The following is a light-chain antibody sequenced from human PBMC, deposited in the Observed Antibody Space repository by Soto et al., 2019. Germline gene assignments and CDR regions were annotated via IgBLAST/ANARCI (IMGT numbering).Light chain of an antibody. CDR3: QQYDNLPP. V-gene: IGKV1-33*01. CDR2: DAS. CDR1: QDISNY. J-gene: IGKJ4*01. Sequence: DIHMTQSPSSLSASVGDRVTITCQASQDISNYLNWYQQKPGKAPKLLIYDASNLETGVPSRFSGSGSGTDFTFTISSLQPEDIATYYCQQYDNLPPFGGGTKVEIX.